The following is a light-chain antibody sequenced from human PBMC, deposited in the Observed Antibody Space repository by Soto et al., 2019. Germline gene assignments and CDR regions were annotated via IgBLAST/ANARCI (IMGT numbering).Light chain of an antibody. Sequence: EIVMTQSPATLSVSPGERATLSCRASQSVSANLAWYQQTPGQAPRLLIYDASTRATGIPARFSGSGSGTEFTLTISRLQSEDFAVYYCQQYNNWPYTFGQGTKLEIK. J-gene: IGKJ2*01. CDR2: DAS. CDR3: QQYNNWPYT. CDR1: QSVSAN. V-gene: IGKV3-15*01.